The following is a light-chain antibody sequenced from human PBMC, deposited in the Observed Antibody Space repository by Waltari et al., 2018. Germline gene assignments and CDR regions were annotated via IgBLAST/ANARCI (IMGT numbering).Light chain of an antibody. Sequence: QSALTQPASASGSPGQSITILCTGTSSDVGAHNYVSWYQQHPGKAPKPMIYAVNKRPSDVSERFSCSGSSHTASLTISVLEAEDGAEYYCSSYTTRNACVFGGGTKLTVL. V-gene: IGLV2-14*03. CDR3: SSYTTRNACV. CDR2: AVN. CDR1: SSDVGAHNY. J-gene: IGLJ3*02.